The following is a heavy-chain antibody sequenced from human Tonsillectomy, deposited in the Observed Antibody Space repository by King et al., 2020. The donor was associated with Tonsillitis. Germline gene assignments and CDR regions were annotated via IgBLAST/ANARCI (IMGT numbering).Heavy chain of an antibody. D-gene: IGHD3-22*01. V-gene: IGHV3-23*04. CDR1: GFTFSSYA. J-gene: IGHJ4*02. Sequence: VQLVESGGGLVQPGGSLRLSCAASGFTFSSYAMNWVRQAPGKGLEWVSAISGSGGITYYADSVKGRFTISRDNSKNTLYLHMNSLRAEDTAVYYCAKDYYDSSGYHFDYWGQGTLVTVSS. CDR2: ISGSGGIT. CDR3: AKDYYDSSGYHFDY.